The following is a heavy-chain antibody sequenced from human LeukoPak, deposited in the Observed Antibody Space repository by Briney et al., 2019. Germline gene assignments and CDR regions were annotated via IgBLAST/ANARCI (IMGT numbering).Heavy chain of an antibody. CDR3: ARHWYSSSSFWFDP. CDR2: IYYSGST. CDR1: VGSINGYY. Sequence: PSETLSLTCTVSVGSINGYYWSWSRQPPGKGLEWIGSIYYSGSTYYNPSLKSRVTISVDTSKNQFSLKLSSVTAADTAVYYCARHWYSSSSFWFDPWGQGTLVTVSS. V-gene: IGHV4-59*08. J-gene: IGHJ5*02. D-gene: IGHD6-6*01.